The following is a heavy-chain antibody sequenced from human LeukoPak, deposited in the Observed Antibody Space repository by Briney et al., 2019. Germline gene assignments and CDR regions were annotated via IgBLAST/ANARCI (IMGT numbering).Heavy chain of an antibody. CDR1: GGTFSSYA. CDR3: ARTPTRGYGDVDY. D-gene: IGHD4-17*01. V-gene: IGHV1-69*01. J-gene: IGHJ4*02. CDR2: IIPIFGTA. Sequence: ASVKVSCKASGGTFSSYAISWVRQAPGQGLEWMGGIIPIFGTANYAQKFQGRVTITADESTSTAYMELSSLRSEDTAVYYCARTPTRGYGDVDYWGQGTLVTVSS.